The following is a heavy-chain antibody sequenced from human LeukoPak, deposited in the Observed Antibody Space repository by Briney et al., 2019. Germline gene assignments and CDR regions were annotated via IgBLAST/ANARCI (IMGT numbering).Heavy chain of an antibody. CDR2: INSDGSST. CDR3: ASGGSPGIATAAQYF. J-gene: IGHJ4*02. D-gene: IGHD6-13*01. V-gene: IGHV3-74*01. CDR1: GFTFSSYW. Sequence: PGGSLRLSCAASGFTFSSYWMHWVRQAPGKGLVWVSRINSDGSSTSYADSVKGRFTIPRDNAKNTLSLQMNSLRAEDTAVYYCASGGSPGIATAAQYFWGQGTLVTVSS.